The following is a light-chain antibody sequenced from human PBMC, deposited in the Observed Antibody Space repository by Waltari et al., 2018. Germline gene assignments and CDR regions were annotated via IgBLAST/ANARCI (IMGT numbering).Light chain of an antibody. CDR3: ATWDDSLSGVV. CDR1: SSNIGNNF. CDR2: RNN. Sequence: QSVLTQPPSASGAPGQRVTISCSGSSSNIGNNFVYWYHQLPGTAPNPLIYRNNQRPSGVPDRFSGSKSGTSASLAISGLRSEDEADYYCATWDDSLSGVVFGGGTKLTVL. V-gene: IGLV1-47*01. J-gene: IGLJ2*01.